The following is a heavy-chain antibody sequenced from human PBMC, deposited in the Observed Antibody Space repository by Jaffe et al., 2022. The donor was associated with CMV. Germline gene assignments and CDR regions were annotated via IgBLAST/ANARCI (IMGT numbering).Heavy chain of an antibody. CDR2: ISPYNGNT. V-gene: IGHV1-18*04. CDR3: ARDPRSGFDFWNGYSGFDY. CDR1: GYTFTRYG. Sequence: QVRLVQSGSEMKKPGASVKVSCEASGYTFTRYGISWVRQAPGQGLEWMGWISPYNGNTEYAQKFQGRVTMGTETSTNIATAYMELKSLRSDDTAIYFCARDPRSGFDFWNGYSGFDYWGQGTLVTVSS. J-gene: IGHJ4*02. D-gene: IGHD3-3*01.